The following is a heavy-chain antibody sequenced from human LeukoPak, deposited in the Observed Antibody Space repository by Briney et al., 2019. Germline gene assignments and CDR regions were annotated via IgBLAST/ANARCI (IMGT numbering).Heavy chain of an antibody. D-gene: IGHD6-19*01. CDR1: GYTFTSYN. V-gene: IGHV1-46*01. CDR3: ARDVAGSWGYFDY. J-gene: IGHJ4*02. CDR2: INPSSGSS. Sequence: ASVKVSCKASGYTFTSYNMHWVRQAPGQGLEWIGIINPSSGSSTYTQKFQGRVTMTRDTATSTVYMELSNLRSEDTALYYCARDVAGSWGYFDYWGQGTLVTVSS.